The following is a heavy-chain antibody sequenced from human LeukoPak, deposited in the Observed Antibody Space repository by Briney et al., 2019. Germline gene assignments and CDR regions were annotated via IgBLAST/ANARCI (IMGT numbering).Heavy chain of an antibody. J-gene: IGHJ4*02. Sequence: GGSLRLSCAASGFTFSSYGMNWVRQAPGKGLEWVSYLSSTGDIYYADSVEGRFTISRDNAQNSLYLQMNSLRVEDTAVYYCARDYNWGFDNWGQGTLVTVSS. CDR3: ARDYNWGFDN. D-gene: IGHD5-24*01. CDR2: LSSTGDI. CDR1: GFTFSSYG. V-gene: IGHV3-21*06.